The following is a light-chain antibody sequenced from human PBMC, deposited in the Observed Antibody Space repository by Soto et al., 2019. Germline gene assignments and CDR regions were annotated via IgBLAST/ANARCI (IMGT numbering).Light chain of an antibody. J-gene: IGKJ2*01. CDR3: QHYGSSYT. CDR1: QSIGNNY. V-gene: IGKV3-20*01. CDR2: GAS. Sequence: DIVLTQSPGTLSLSPGERATLSCRASQSIGNNYLAWYQQKPGQAPGLLIYGASIRAIDIPDRFSGSGSGTDFTLTISGLEPEDFAVYYCQHYGSSYTFGQGTKVEIK.